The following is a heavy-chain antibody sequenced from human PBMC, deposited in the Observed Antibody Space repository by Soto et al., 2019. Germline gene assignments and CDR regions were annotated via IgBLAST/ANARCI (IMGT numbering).Heavy chain of an antibody. D-gene: IGHD6-13*01. V-gene: IGHV1-3*01. Sequence: QVQLVQSGAEVKKPGASVKVSCKASGYTFTSYAMYWVCQAPGQRLEWMGWINAGNGKTKYSQKFQGRVTIIRDTSASTAYMELSSLRSEDTAVYYCASCSSSWCVFDIWGQGTIVTVSS. CDR2: INAGNGKT. CDR1: GYTFTSYA. J-gene: IGHJ3*02. CDR3: ASCSSSWCVFDI.